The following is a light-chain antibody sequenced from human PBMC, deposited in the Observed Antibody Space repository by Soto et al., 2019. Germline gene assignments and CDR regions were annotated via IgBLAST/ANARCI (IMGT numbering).Light chain of an antibody. CDR1: SSDVGGYNY. CDR2: DVS. CDR3: CSYAGSYTLV. Sequence: QSALTQPRSGSGSPGQAVTISCTGTSSDVGGYNYVSWYQQHPGKAPKLMIYDVSKRPSGVPDRFSGSKSGNTASLTISGLQAEDESDYYCCSYAGSYTLVLGGGTQLTVL. V-gene: IGLV2-11*01. J-gene: IGLJ3*02.